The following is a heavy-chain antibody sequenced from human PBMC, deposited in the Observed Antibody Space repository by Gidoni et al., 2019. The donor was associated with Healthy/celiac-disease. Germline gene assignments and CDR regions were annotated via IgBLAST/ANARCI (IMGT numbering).Heavy chain of an antibody. V-gene: IGHV3-23*01. Sequence: EVQLLESGGGLVQPGGSLRLSCAASGFTFSSDAMSWVRQAPGKGLGWVSAISGSGGSTYYADSVKGRFTISRDNSKNTLYLQMNSLRAEDTAVYYCSSGWYLYYFDYWGQGTLVTVSS. D-gene: IGHD6-19*01. J-gene: IGHJ4*02. CDR2: ISGSGGST. CDR1: GFTFSSDA. CDR3: SSGWYLYYFDY.